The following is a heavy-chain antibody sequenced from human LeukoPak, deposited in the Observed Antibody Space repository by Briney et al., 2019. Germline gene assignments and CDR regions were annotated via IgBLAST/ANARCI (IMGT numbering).Heavy chain of an antibody. CDR3: AREADTRSFDY. Sequence: GGSLRLSCAASGFTFSSYALHWVRQAPGKGLEWVAVISYDGSNKYYADSVKGRFTISRDNSKNTLYLQMNSLRAEDTAVYYCAREADTRSFDYWGQGTLVTVSS. V-gene: IGHV3-30*14. CDR2: ISYDGSNK. CDR1: GFTFSSYA. J-gene: IGHJ4*02. D-gene: IGHD6-19*01.